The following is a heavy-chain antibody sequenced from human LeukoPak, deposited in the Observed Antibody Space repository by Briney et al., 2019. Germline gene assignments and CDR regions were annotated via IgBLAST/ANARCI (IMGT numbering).Heavy chain of an antibody. D-gene: IGHD4-11*01. CDR1: GGSFSGYY. CDR2: INHSGST. V-gene: IGHV4-34*01. J-gene: IGHJ4*02. CDR3: AGDLSVTTFDY. Sequence: PSETLSLTCAVYGGSFSGYYWSWIRQPPGKGLEWIGEINHSGSTNYNPSLKSRVTISVDTSKNQFSLKLSSVTAADTAVYYCAGDLSVTTFDYWGQGTLVTVSS.